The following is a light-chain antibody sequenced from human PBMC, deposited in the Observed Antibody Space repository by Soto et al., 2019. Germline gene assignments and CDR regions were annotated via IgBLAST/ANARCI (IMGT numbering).Light chain of an antibody. J-gene: IGKJ2*01. V-gene: IGKV1-5*01. CDR2: DAS. CDR3: QHLNNWPSYT. CDR1: QSISSW. Sequence: DIQMTQSPSTLSASVGDRVTITCRASQSISSWLAWYQQKPGKAPKLLIYDASSLESGVPSRFSGSGSGTEFTLTISSLQPDDFAIYYCQHLNNWPSYTFRQGTKVDIK.